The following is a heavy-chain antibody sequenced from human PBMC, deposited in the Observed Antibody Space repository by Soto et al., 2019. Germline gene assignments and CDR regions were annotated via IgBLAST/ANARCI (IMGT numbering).Heavy chain of an antibody. J-gene: IGHJ4*02. Sequence: ASETLSLTCTVSGGSISSYYWSWIRQPAGKGLEWIGRIYTSGSTNYNPSLKSRVTMSVDTCKNQFSLKLTSVTAADTAVYFCARATRDYGDYGYFDSWGQGTLVTVSS. V-gene: IGHV4-4*07. D-gene: IGHD4-17*01. CDR2: IYTSGST. CDR1: GGSISSYY. CDR3: ARATRDYGDYGYFDS.